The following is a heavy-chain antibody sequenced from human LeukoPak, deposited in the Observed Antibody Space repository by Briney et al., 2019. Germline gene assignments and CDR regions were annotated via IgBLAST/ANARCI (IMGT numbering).Heavy chain of an antibody. D-gene: IGHD4/OR15-4a*01. V-gene: IGHV3-53*01. Sequence: PGGSLRLSCTVSGFTVSSNSMSWVRQAPGKGLEWASFIFSSTHYSDSVKGRFTISRDNSKNTLYLQMNSLRAEDTAVYYCARRAGAYSHPYDYWGQGTLVTVSS. CDR2: IFSST. J-gene: IGHJ4*02. CDR1: GFTVSSNS. CDR3: ARRAGAYSHPYDY.